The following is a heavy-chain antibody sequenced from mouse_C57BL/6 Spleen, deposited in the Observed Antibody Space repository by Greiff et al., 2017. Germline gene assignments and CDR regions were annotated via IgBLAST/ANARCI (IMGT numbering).Heavy chain of an antibody. CDR3: ARRCRYDYGSSYYFDY. CDR2: INPNNGGT. CDR1: GYTFTDYN. V-gene: IGHV1-18*01. J-gene: IGHJ2*01. D-gene: IGHD1-1*01. Sequence: VQLKESGPELVKPGASVKIPCKASGYTFTDYNMDWVKQSHGKSLEWIGDINPNNGGTIYNQKFKGKATLTVDKSSSTAYMELRSLTSEDTAVYYCARRCRYDYGSSYYFDYWGQGTTLTVSS.